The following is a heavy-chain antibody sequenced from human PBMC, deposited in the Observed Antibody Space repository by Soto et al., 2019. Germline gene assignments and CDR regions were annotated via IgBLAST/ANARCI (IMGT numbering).Heavy chain of an antibody. CDR2: ISGSGGST. D-gene: IGHD4-4*01. CDR1: GFTFSSYA. CDR3: AKDLDYSPASDYYYGMDV. Sequence: PGGSLRLSCAASGFTFSSYAMSWVRQAPGEGLEWGSAISGSGGSTYYADSVKGRFTISRDNSKNTLYLQMNSLRVEDTAVYYCAKDLDYSPASDYYYGMDVWGQGTTVTVSS. J-gene: IGHJ6*02. V-gene: IGHV3-23*01.